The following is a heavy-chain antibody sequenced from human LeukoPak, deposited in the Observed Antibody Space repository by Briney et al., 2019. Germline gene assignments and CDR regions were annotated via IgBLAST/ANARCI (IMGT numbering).Heavy chain of an antibody. CDR3: ARENPSGYYNRPIDY. CDR1: GGSMITNDW. D-gene: IGHD3-22*01. CDR2: IYYSGSI. J-gene: IGHJ4*02. V-gene: IGHV4-4*02. Sequence: PSETLSLTCAVSGGSMITNDWWSWVRQPPGRGLEWIGDIYYSGSIKYNPSLKSRVTMSVDTSKNQFSLKLSSVTAADTAIYYCARENPSGYYNRPIDYWGQGTLVTVSS.